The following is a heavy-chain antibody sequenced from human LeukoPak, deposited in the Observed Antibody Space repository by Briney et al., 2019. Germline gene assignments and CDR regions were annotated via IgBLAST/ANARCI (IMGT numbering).Heavy chain of an antibody. J-gene: IGHJ4*02. CDR2: IRYDGSNK. CDR3: AKDLHPLVVPAAVVPLDY. V-gene: IGHV3-30*02. CDR1: GFTFSSYG. Sequence: HPGGSLRLSCAASGFTFSSYGMHWVRQAPGKGLEWVAFIRYDGSNKYYADSVKGRFTISRDNSKNTLYLQMNSLRAEDTAVYYCAKDLHPLVVPAAVVPLDYWGQGTLVTVSS. D-gene: IGHD2-2*01.